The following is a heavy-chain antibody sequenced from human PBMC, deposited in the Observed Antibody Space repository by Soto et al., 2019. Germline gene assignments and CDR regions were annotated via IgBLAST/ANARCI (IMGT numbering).Heavy chain of an antibody. CDR3: AKVGVNYYDSSGYPDY. V-gene: IGHV3-23*01. CDR2: ISGSGGST. D-gene: IGHD3-22*01. CDR1: GFTFISYA. Sequence: GGSLRLSCAASGFTFISYAMSWVRQAPGKGLEWVSAISGSGGSTYYADSVKGRFTISRDNSKNTLYLQMNSLRAEDTAVYYCAKVGVNYYDSSGYPDYWGQGTLVTVSS. J-gene: IGHJ4*02.